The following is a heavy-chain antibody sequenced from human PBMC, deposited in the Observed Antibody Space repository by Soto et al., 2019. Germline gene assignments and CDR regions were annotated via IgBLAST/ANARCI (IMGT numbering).Heavy chain of an antibody. D-gene: IGHD2-2*01. CDR1: GGSISSYY. V-gene: IGHV4-59*01. CDR3: ARGHQLLSIDP. CDR2: IYYSGST. Sequence: SETLSLTCSVSGGSISSYYWSWIRQPPGKGLEWIGYIYYSGSTNYNPSLKSRVTISVDTSKNQFSLKLSSVTAADTAVYYCARGHQLLSIDPWGQGTLVTVSS. J-gene: IGHJ5*02.